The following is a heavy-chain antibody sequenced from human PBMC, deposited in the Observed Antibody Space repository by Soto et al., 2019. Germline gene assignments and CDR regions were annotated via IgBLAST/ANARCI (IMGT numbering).Heavy chain of an antibody. Sequence: QVQLQESGPGLVKPSETLSLTCTVSGGSISSYYWSWIRQPPGKGLEWIGYIYYSGSTNYNPSLRRRVTISVDTSKNQFSRKRSSVTAADTAVYYCARVPKAIAGANGVYYYGMDVWGQGTTVTVSS. D-gene: IGHD6-19*01. J-gene: IGHJ6*02. CDR2: IYYSGST. V-gene: IGHV4-59*01. CDR1: GGSISSYY. CDR3: ARVPKAIAGANGVYYYGMDV.